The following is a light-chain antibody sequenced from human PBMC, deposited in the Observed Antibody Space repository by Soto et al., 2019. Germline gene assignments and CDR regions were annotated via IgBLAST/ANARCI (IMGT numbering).Light chain of an antibody. J-gene: IGKJ4*01. V-gene: IGKV3D-20*02. CDR2: GAS. CDR3: QQRSNWPLT. CDR1: QSVSNNY. Sequence: IVLTQSPGTLSLSTGERATLSCRASQSVSNNYLAWYQQKPGQAPRLLIYGASNRATGIPDRFSGSGSGTDFTLTISRLEPEDFAVYYCQQRSNWPLTFGGGTKADIK.